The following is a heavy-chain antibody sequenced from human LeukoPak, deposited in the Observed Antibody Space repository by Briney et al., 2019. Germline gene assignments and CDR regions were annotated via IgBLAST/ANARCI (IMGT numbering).Heavy chain of an antibody. J-gene: IGHJ2*01. CDR3: ARVPRGYSYGPYWYFDL. Sequence: PGGSLRLSCAASGFTFSDSYMNWIHQAPGKGLEWVSVIYSGGSTYYADSVKGRFTISRDNSKNTLYLQMNSLRAEDTAVYYCARVPRGYSYGPYWYFDLWGRGTLVTVSS. V-gene: IGHV3-53*01. CDR1: GFTFSDSY. D-gene: IGHD5-18*01. CDR2: IYSGGST.